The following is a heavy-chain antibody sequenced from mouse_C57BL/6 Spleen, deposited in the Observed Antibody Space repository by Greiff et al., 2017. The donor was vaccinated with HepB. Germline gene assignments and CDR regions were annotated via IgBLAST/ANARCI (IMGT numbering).Heavy chain of an antibody. CDR1: GYTFTSYW. V-gene: IGHV1-69*01. CDR2: IDPSDSYT. D-gene: IGHD2-2*01. Sequence: QVQLQQPGAELVMPGASVKLSCKASGYTFTSYWMHWVKQRPGQGLEWIGEIDPSDSYTNYNQKFKGKSTLTVDKSSSTAYMQLSSLTSEDSAVYYCARGDGYDFAYWGQGTLVTVSA. J-gene: IGHJ3*01. CDR3: ARGDGYDFAY.